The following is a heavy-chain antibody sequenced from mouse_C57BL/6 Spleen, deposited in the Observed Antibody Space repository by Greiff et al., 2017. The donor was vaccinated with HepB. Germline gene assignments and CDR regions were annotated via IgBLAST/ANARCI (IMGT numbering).Heavy chain of an antibody. CDR2: ISDGGSYT. Sequence: DVQLVESGGGLVKPGGSLKLSCAASGFTFSSYAMSWVRQTPEKRLEWVATISDGGSYTYYPDNVKGRFTISRDNAKNNLYLQMSHLKSEDTAMYYCARDRGLYYYGSSPWFAYWGQGTLVTVSA. D-gene: IGHD1-1*01. CDR1: GFTFSSYA. CDR3: ARDRGLYYYGSSPWFAY. V-gene: IGHV5-4*01. J-gene: IGHJ3*01.